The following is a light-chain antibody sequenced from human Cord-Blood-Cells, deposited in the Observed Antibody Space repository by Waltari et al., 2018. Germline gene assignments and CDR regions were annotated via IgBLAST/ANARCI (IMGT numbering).Light chain of an antibody. Sequence: QSALTQPRSVSGSPGQSVTISCTGTSSDVGGYNYVSWYQQHPGKAPKLMIYDGRKRPRGVAGRFSGYKSDKTASLTISGLQAEDEADYYCCSYAGSYTCGVFGVGTKLTVL. J-gene: IGLJ3*02. V-gene: IGLV2-11*01. CDR1: SSDVGGYNY. CDR3: CSYAGSYTCGV. CDR2: DGR.